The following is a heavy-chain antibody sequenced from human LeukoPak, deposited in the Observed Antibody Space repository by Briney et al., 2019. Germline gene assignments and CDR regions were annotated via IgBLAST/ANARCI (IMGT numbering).Heavy chain of an antibody. V-gene: IGHV1-18*01. D-gene: IGHD6-13*01. J-gene: IGHJ6*02. CDR3: ARVGYSSSWYRGSGDYYYGMDV. CDR1: GYTFTSYG. CDR2: ISAYNGNT. Sequence: RASVKVSCKASGYTFTSYGISWVRQAPGQGLEWMGWISAYNGNTNYAQKLQGRVTMTTDTSTSTAYMELRSLRSDDTAVYYCARVGYSSSWYRGSGDYYYGMDVWGQGTTVTVSS.